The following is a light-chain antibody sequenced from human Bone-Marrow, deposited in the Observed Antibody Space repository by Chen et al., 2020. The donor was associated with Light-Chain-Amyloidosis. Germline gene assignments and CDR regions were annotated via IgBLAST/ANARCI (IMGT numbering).Light chain of an antibody. CDR3: QSADSSVTYEVI. Sequence: SYELTQPPSVSVSPGQTARITCSGDDLPTKYAYWYHQKPCQAPGLVIHRDTERPSGISERFSGSSSGTTATFTISGVQAEDEADYHCQSADSSVTYEVIFGGGTKLTVL. J-gene: IGLJ2*01. CDR1: DLPTKY. CDR2: RDT. V-gene: IGLV3-25*03.